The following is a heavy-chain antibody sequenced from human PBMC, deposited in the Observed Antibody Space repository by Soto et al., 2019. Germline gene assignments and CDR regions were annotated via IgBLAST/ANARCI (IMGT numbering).Heavy chain of an antibody. CDR3: ARDLYGGGPFDY. J-gene: IGHJ4*02. D-gene: IGHD2-21*01. CDR2: IYYSGST. CDR1: GGSISSGGYY. Sequence: TLSLTCTVSGGSISSGGYYWSWIRQHPGKGLEWIGYIYYSGSTYYNPSLKSRVTISVDTSKNQFSLKLSSVTAADTAVYYCARDLYGGGPFDYWGQGTLVTVSS. V-gene: IGHV4-31*03.